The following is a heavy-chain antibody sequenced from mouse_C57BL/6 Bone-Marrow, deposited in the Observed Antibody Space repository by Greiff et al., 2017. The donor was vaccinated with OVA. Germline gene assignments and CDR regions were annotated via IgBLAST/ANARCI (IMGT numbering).Heavy chain of an antibody. D-gene: IGHD2-2*01. CDR2: ISYDGSN. V-gene: IGHV3-6*01. J-gene: IGHJ3*01. CDR1: GYSITSGYY. CDR3: ARGWLPAWFAY. Sequence: EVKLVESGPGLVKPSQSLSLTCSVTGYSITSGYYWNWIRQFPGNKLEWMGYISYDGSNNYNPSLKNRISITRDTSKNQFFLKLNSVTTEDTATYYCARGWLPAWFAYWGQGTLVTVSA.